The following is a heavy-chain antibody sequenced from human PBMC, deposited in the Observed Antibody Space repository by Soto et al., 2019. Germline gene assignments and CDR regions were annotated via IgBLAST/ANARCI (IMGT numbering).Heavy chain of an antibody. V-gene: IGHV4-34*01. CDR1: GGSFSGYY. J-gene: IGHJ5*02. Sequence: SETLSLTCAVYGGSFSGYYWSWIRQPPGKGLEWIGEINHSGSTNYNPSLKSRVTISVDTSKNQFSLKLSSVTAADTAAYYCARERGGPLWFGELYWFDPWGQGTLVT. CDR3: ARERGGPLWFGELYWFDP. D-gene: IGHD3-10*01. CDR2: INHSGST.